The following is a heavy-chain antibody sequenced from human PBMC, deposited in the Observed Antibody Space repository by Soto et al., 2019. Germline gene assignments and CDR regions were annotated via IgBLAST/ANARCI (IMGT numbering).Heavy chain of an antibody. Sequence: GGSLRLSCASSGFPFSSYGMHWVRQAPGKGLEWVAVIWYDGSNKYYADSVKGRFTISRDNSKNTLYLQMNSLRAEDTAVYYCARPALYGVGAFDIWGQGTMVTVSS. J-gene: IGHJ3*02. CDR2: IWYDGSNK. V-gene: IGHV3-33*01. CDR1: GFPFSSYG. D-gene: IGHD4-17*01. CDR3: ARPALYGVGAFDI.